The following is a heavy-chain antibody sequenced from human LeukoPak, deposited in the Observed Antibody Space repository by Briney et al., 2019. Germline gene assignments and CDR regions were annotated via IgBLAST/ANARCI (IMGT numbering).Heavy chain of an antibody. D-gene: IGHD3-22*01. J-gene: IGHJ4*02. CDR2: IKSKTDGGTT. Sequence: GGSLRLSCAGSGFTFSSYSMGWFRQAPGKGLEWVGRIKSKTDGGTTDYAAPVKGRFTISRDDSKNTLYLQMNSLKTEDTAVYYCTSTLYYYDSSVDFDYWGQGTLVTVSS. V-gene: IGHV3-15*01. CDR3: TSTLYYYDSSVDFDY. CDR1: GFTFSSYS.